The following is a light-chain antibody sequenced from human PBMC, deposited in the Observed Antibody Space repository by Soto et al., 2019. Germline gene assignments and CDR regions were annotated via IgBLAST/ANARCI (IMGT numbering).Light chain of an antibody. Sequence: EIVMTQSPATLSVSPGERATLSCRASQSVYTTLAWYQQRPGQAPRLLIYSASTRATGIPARFSGSGSGTEFTLTSSSLQSKDFAVYYCQQYNKWPLTFGGGTTVEIK. V-gene: IGKV3-15*01. CDR1: QSVYTT. J-gene: IGKJ4*01. CDR3: QQYNKWPLT. CDR2: SAS.